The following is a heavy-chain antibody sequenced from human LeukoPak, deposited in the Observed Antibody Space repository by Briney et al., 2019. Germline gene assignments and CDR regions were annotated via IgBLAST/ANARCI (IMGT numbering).Heavy chain of an antibody. CDR2: IYTSGST. D-gene: IGHD2-2*01. CDR3: QVSSTSRSSYYYYYYMDV. CDR1: GGSISSYY. Sequence: SETLSLTCTVSGGSISSYYSSWIRQPAGKGLEWIGRIYTSGSTNYNPSLKSRVTISVDTSKNQFSLKLSSVTAADTAVYYCQVSSTSRSSYYYYYYMDVWGKGTTVTVSS. J-gene: IGHJ6*03. V-gene: IGHV4-4*07.